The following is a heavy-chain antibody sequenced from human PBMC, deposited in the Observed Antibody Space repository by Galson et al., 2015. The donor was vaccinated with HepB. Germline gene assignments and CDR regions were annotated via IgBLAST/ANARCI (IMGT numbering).Heavy chain of an antibody. CDR2: INPYNRDT. Sequence: SVKVSCKASGYTFSTYSITWVRQAPGQGLEWMGWINPYNRDTNSARKLQGRVTMTTDTSTTTAYMELRSLRSDDTAVYYCARGALVVAVGATQNNWFDPWGRGTLVTVSS. CDR1: GYTFSTYS. D-gene: IGHD2-15*01. J-gene: IGHJ5*02. V-gene: IGHV1-18*01. CDR3: ARGALVVAVGATQNNWFDP.